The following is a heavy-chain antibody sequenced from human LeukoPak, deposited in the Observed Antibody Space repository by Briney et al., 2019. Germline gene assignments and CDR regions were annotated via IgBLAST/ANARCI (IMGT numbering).Heavy chain of an antibody. V-gene: IGHV4-61*08. CDR1: GGSISRGGDY. D-gene: IGHD6-19*01. J-gene: IGHJ4*02. Sequence: SQTLSLTCTVSGGSISRGGDYWTWIRQHPGKGLEWIGYIYYSGNTNYNPSLKSRVTISVDTSKNQFSLKLSSVTAADTAVYYCVRENYSSGWYGIIDYWGQGTLVTVSS. CDR2: IYYSGNT. CDR3: VRENYSSGWYGIIDY.